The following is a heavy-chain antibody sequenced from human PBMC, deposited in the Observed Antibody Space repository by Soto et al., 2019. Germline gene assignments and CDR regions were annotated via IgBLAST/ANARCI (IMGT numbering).Heavy chain of an antibody. CDR2: IYYIGTT. D-gene: IGHD3-10*01. J-gene: IGHJ5*02. CDR1: GDSIGSGDYY. CDR3: ARGSTYSGFVT. V-gene: IGHV4-30-4*01. Sequence: QVQLQESGPRLVKPSQTLSLTCTVSGDSIGSGDYYWTWIRQPPGKGLEWIGYIYYIGTTFYNPSLESRVNISVDTSKNQLSLRLTSVTAADTAVYYCARGSTYSGFVTWGQGTLITVSS.